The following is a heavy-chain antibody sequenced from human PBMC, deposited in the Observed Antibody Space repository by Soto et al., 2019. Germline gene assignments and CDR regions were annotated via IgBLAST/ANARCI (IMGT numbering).Heavy chain of an antibody. CDR3: AKYSGSYPVYNGLSL. V-gene: IGHV3-23*01. D-gene: IGHD1-26*01. J-gene: IGHJ6*02. CDR1: GFPFSTSA. CDR2: ISGSSDAA. Sequence: EVQLLESGGGLVQPGGSLRLSCAASGFPFSTSAMNWVRQAPGKGLEWVSIISGSSDAAYYAESVKGRFASSRDNSKNTLDLQMNGLRAEDTAVYYCAKYSGSYPVYNGLSLWGQGTTVTVS.